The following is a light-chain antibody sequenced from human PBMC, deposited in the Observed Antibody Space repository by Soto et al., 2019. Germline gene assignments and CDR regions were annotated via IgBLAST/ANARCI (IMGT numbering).Light chain of an antibody. Sequence: EIVLTQSPATLSLSPGERATLSCRASQSISSYFAWYQQKPVQAPRLLIHDASNRAIGIPARFSGSGSVTDFTSASSSLQPKDVADYYGQPRSNWPSGTFGQGTKVEIK. J-gene: IGKJ1*01. CDR1: QSISSY. V-gene: IGKV3-11*01. CDR3: QPRSNWPSGT. CDR2: DAS.